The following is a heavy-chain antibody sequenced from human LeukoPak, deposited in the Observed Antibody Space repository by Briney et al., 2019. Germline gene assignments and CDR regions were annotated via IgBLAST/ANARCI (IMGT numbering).Heavy chain of an antibody. CDR2: IYSGGST. CDR1: GFTVSSNY. V-gene: IGHV3-53*01. Sequence: GGSLRPSCAASGFTVSSNYMSWVRQAPGKGLEWVSVIYSGGSTYYADSVKGRFTISRDNSKNTLYLQMNSLRAEDTAVYYCSLSPVYYYYGMDVWGQGTTVTVSS. CDR3: SLSPVYYYYGMDV. J-gene: IGHJ6*02.